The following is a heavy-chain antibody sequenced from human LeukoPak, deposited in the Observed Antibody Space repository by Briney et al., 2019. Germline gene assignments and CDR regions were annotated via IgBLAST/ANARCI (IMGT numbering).Heavy chain of an antibody. V-gene: IGHV4-34*01. CDR1: GGSFSGYY. CDR3: ARGVGFWSQMGV. J-gene: IGHJ6*02. D-gene: IGHD3-3*01. CDR2: INHSGST. Sequence: PSETLSLTCAVYGGSFSGYYWSWIRQPPGKGLEWIGEINHSGSTNYNPSLKGRVTISLDTSKNQFSLKLSSVTAADTAVYYCARGVGFWSQMGVWGQGTTVTVSS.